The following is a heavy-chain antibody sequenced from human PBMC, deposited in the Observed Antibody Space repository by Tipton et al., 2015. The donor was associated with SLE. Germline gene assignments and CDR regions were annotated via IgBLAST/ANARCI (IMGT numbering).Heavy chain of an antibody. V-gene: IGHV4-39*07. J-gene: IGHJ6*02. CDR1: GGSINNSYYY. D-gene: IGHD2-21*02. Sequence: TLSLTCTVSGGSINNSYYYWAWIRQPPGKGLEWIGSVYDSWTTHYNPSLKSRVTMSVDTSKTQFSLKLGSLTAADTAVYYCARVVTVGAAHYYDIDVWGQGTRVTVSS. CDR3: ARVVTVGAAHYYDIDV. CDR2: VYDSWTT.